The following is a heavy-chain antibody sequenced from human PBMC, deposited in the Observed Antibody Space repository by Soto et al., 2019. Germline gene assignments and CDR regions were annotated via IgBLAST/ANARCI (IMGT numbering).Heavy chain of an antibody. Sequence: SGPTLVNPTQTLTLTCTFSGFSXSTSGVGVGWIRQPPGKALEWLALIYWDDDKRYSPSLKSRLTITKDTSKSQVVLTMTNMDPVDTATYYCAHRRAYCSGGSCYSIWFDPWGQGTLVTVSS. CDR2: IYWDDDK. V-gene: IGHV2-5*02. D-gene: IGHD2-15*01. CDR1: GFSXSTSGVG. CDR3: AHRRAYCSGGSCYSIWFDP. J-gene: IGHJ5*02.